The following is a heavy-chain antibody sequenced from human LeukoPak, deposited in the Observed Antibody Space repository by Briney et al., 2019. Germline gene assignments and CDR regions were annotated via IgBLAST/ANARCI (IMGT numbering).Heavy chain of an antibody. CDR3: ARERVENQQLVGGNY. V-gene: IGHV3-66*01. Sequence: GGSLRLSCAASGLTVSSNYMSWVRQAPGKGLEWVSVIYSGGSTYYADSVKGRFTISRDNSKNTLYLQMNGLRAEDTAVYHCARERVENQQLVGGNYWGQGTLVTVSS. CDR1: GLTVSSNY. J-gene: IGHJ4*02. D-gene: IGHD6-6*01. CDR2: IYSGGST.